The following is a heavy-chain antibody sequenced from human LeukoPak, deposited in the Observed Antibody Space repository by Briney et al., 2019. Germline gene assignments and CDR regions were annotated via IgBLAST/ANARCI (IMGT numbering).Heavy chain of an antibody. Sequence: SETLSLNCTVSGGSISSYYWSWIRQPAGKGLEWIGRIYTSGSTNYNPSLKSRVTMSVDTSKNQFSLKLSSVTAADTAVYYCARDRPGYCSSTSCYAILYWGQGTLVTVSS. CDR3: ARDRPGYCSSTSCYAILY. CDR2: IYTSGST. J-gene: IGHJ4*02. V-gene: IGHV4-4*07. CDR1: GGSISSYY. D-gene: IGHD2-2*01.